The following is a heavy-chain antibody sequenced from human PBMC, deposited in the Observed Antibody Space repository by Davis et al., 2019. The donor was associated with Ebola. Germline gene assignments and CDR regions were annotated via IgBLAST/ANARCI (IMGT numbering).Heavy chain of an antibody. CDR3: TTDGVMEQWLSGWTDYYGMDV. J-gene: IGHJ6*04. Sequence: PGGSLRLSCAASGFTFSSYWMHWVRHAPGKGLEWVGRIKSKTDGGTTDYAAPVKGRFTISRDDSKNTLYLQMNSLKTEDTAVYYCTTDGVMEQWLSGWTDYYGMDVWGKGTTVTVSS. CDR1: GFTFSSYW. V-gene: IGHV3-15*01. D-gene: IGHD6-19*01. CDR2: IKSKTDGGTT.